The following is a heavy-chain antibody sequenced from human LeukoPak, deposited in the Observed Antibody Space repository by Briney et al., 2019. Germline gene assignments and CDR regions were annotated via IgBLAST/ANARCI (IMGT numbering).Heavy chain of an antibody. CDR1: GYTFTSYA. J-gene: IGHJ6*02. CDR3: ARALNWNVYYYYGMDV. Sequence: ASVKVSCKASGYTFTSYAMHWVRQAPGQRLEWMGWINAGNGNTKYSQKFQGRVTMTTDTSASTAYMELRSLRSDDTAVYYCARALNWNVYYYYGMDVWGQGTTVTVSS. V-gene: IGHV1-3*01. CDR2: INAGNGNT. D-gene: IGHD1-1*01.